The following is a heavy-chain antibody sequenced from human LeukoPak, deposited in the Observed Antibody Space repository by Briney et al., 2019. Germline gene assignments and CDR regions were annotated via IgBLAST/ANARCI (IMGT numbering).Heavy chain of an antibody. CDR1: GGSISSGGYY. CDR3: ARVADDSFDI. J-gene: IGHJ3*02. V-gene: IGHV4-31*03. D-gene: IGHD2-21*01. Sequence: PSETLSLTCTVSGGSISSGGYYWSWIRQHPGKGLERIGYIYYSGSTYYNPSLKSRVTISVDTSKNQFSLKLSSVTAADTAVYYCARVADDSFDIWGQGTVVTVSS. CDR2: IYYSGST.